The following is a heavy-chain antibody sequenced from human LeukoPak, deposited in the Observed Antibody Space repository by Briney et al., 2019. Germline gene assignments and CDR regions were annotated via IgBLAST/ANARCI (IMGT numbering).Heavy chain of an antibody. J-gene: IGHJ4*02. CDR3: ARNCSGGSCSDY. D-gene: IGHD2-15*01. CDR1: GYTFTSYG. CDR2: ISAYNDNT. V-gene: IGHV1-18*01. Sequence: GASVKVSCKASGYTFTSYGISWVRQAPGQGLEWMGWISAYNDNTNYAQKVQGRVTMTTDTSTSTAYMELRSLRSDDTAVYYCARNCSGGSCSDYWGQGTLVTVSS.